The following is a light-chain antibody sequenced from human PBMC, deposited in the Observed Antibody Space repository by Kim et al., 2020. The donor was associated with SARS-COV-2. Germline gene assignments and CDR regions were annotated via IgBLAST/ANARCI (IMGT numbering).Light chain of an antibody. CDR3: QQFGVTRWT. CDR2: GAS. Sequence: SPGERATLSCRASQSVSSSYLAWYQQKRGQAPRLLIYGASSRATGIPDRFSGSGSGTDFTLTITRLETEDFAVYFCQQFGVTRWTFGQGTKVDIK. V-gene: IGKV3-20*01. J-gene: IGKJ1*01. CDR1: QSVSSSY.